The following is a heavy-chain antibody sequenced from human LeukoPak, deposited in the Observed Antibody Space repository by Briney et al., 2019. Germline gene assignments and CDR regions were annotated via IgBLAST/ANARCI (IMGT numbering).Heavy chain of an antibody. Sequence: GSLRLSCAASGFSFSSYAVSWVRKAPGRGLEWVSGISDGGSRTYYADSVKGRFTISRDDSKNTLYLQMNSLRAEDTAVYYCAKVQLGIGVDYWGQGTLVTVSS. CDR1: GFSFSSYA. V-gene: IGHV3-23*01. CDR2: ISDGGSRT. CDR3: AKVQLGIGVDY. D-gene: IGHD7-27*01. J-gene: IGHJ4*02.